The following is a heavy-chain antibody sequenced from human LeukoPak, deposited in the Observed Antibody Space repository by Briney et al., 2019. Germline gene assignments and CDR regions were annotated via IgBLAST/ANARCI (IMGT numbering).Heavy chain of an antibody. J-gene: IGHJ3*02. CDR2: IYTSGST. CDR1: GGSISSSNYY. V-gene: IGHV4-61*05. D-gene: IGHD1-26*01. CDR3: ARPSGSFLDAFDI. Sequence: ASETLSLTRTVSGGSISSSNYYWGWIRQPPGKGLEWIGRIYTSGSTNYNPSLKSRVTMSVDTSKNQFSLKLSSVTAADTAVYYCARPSGSFLDAFDIWGQGTMVTVSS.